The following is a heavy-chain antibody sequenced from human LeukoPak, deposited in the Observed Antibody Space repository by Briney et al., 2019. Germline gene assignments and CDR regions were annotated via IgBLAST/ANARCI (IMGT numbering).Heavy chain of an antibody. CDR3: ARDREKYSGSYYASSYYFDY. Sequence: GASVKVSSKASGYTVTAYYIHWVRQAPGQGLEWMGWINPNSGGTNYAQKFQGRVTMTRDTSISTAYMELSRLRSDDTAVYYCARDREKYSGSYYASSYYFDYWGQGTLVTVSS. CDR1: GYTVTAYY. V-gene: IGHV1-2*02. D-gene: IGHD1-26*01. J-gene: IGHJ4*02. CDR2: INPNSGGT.